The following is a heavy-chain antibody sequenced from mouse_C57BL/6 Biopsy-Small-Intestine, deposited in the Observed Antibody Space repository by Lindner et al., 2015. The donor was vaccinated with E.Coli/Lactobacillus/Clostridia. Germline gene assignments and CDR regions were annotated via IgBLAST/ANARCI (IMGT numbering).Heavy chain of an antibody. D-gene: IGHD3-1*01. Sequence: VQLQESGAGLMKPGASVKLSRKATGYTFTGYWIEWVKQRPGHGLEWIGEILPGSGSTNSNEKFKGKATFTADTSSNTAYMQLSSLTAEDSAIYYCTRRFGVPYVMDYWGQGASVTVSS. CDR1: GYTFTGYW. CDR3: TRRFGVPYVMDY. V-gene: IGHV1-9*01. CDR2: ILPGSGST. J-gene: IGHJ4*01.